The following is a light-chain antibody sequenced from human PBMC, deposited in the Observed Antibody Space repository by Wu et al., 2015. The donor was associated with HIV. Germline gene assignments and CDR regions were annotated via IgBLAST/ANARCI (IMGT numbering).Light chain of an antibody. CDR3: QQSYSAPYT. J-gene: IGKJ2*01. V-gene: IGKV1-39*01. CDR2: TAS. Sequence: DIQMTQSPSSLSASVGDRVTISCRASQSISGYVNWYQQRPGEAPELLIYTASSLQSGVPSRFRGRGSGTDFTLTITSLQPEDFATYYCQQSYSAPYTFGQGTRLDIK. CDR1: QSISGY.